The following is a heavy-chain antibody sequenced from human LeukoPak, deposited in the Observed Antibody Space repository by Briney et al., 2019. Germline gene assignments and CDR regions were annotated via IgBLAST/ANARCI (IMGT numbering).Heavy chain of an antibody. CDR1: GGTFSSYA. V-gene: IGHV1-69*05. J-gene: IGHJ5*02. Sequence: SVKVSCKASGGTFSSYAISWVRQAPGQGLEWMGGIIPIFGTANYAQKFQGRVTITTDESTSTAYMELSSLRFEDTAVYYCARDGYYDILTGYYPNWFDPWGQGTLVTVSS. CDR3: ARDGYYDILTGYYPNWFDP. D-gene: IGHD3-9*01. CDR2: IIPIFGTA.